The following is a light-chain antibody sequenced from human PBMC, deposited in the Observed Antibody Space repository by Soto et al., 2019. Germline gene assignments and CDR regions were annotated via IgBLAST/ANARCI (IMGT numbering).Light chain of an antibody. CDR2: ATS. CDR3: MQATQAYT. J-gene: IGKJ2*01. CDR1: QTLVHSDGNTY. V-gene: IGKV2-24*01. Sequence: DIVMTQTPLSSSVTFGQPASISCRSSQTLVHSDGNTYLSWLQQRPGQPPRLLIYATSNRFSGVADRLRGSGAGTDFTLNISSVEADDVGLYYCMQATQAYTFGQGTKLEIK.